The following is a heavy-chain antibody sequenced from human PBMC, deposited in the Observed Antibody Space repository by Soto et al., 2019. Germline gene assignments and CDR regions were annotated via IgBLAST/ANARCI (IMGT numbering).Heavy chain of an antibody. J-gene: IGHJ4*02. CDR2: INHSGST. CDR1: GGSFSGYY. V-gene: IGHV4-34*01. CDR3: ARAPGVVVVPVAPNFDY. D-gene: IGHD2-2*01. Sequence: SETLSLTCAVYGGSFSGYYWSWIRQTPGKGLEWIGEINHSGSTNYNPSLKSRVTISVDTSKNQFSLKLSSVTAADTAVYYCARAPGVVVVPVAPNFDYWGQGTLVTVSS.